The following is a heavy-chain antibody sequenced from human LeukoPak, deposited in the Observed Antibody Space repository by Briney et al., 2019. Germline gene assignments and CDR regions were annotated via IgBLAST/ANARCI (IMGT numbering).Heavy chain of an antibody. J-gene: IGHJ4*02. V-gene: IGHV3-9*01. CDR3: ARRWMITFGGVITY. CDR2: ISWNSGSI. CDR1: GFTFDDYA. D-gene: IGHD3-16*01. Sequence: PGGSLRLSCAASGFTFDDYAMHWVRQAPGKGLEWVSGISWNSGSIGYADSVKGRFTISRDNAKNSLYLQMNSLRAEDTALYYCARRWMITFGGVITYWGQGTLVTVSS.